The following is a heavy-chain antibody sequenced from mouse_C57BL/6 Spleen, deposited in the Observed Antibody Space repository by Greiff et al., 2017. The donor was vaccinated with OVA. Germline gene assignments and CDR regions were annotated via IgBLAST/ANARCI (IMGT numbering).Heavy chain of an antibody. CDR1: GFSLTSYG. CDR2: IWRGGST. Sequence: QVQLQQSGPGLVQPSQSLSITCTVSGFSLTSYGVHWVRQSPGKGLEWLGVIWRGGSTDYNAAFMSRLSITKDNSKSQVFFKMNSLQADDTAIYYCAKNRAEYGSSPLYFDVWGTGTTVTVSS. V-gene: IGHV2-5*01. J-gene: IGHJ1*03. D-gene: IGHD1-1*01. CDR3: AKNRAEYGSSPLYFDV.